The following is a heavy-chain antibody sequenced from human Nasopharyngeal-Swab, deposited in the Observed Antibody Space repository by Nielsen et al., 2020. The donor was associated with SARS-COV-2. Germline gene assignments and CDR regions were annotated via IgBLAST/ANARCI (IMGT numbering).Heavy chain of an antibody. D-gene: IGHD3-10*01. V-gene: IGHV1-58*02. Sequence: SVKVSYKASGFTFTSSAMQWVRQARGQRLEWIGWIVVGSGNTNYAQKFQERVTITRDMSTSTAYMELSSLRSEDTAVYYCAADNTMVRGVIRRANYWGQGTLVTVSS. CDR1: GFTFTSSA. CDR2: IVVGSGNT. CDR3: AADNTMVRGVIRRANY. J-gene: IGHJ4*02.